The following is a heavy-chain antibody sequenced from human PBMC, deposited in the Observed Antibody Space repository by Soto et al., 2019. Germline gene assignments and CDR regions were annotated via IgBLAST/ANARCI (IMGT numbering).Heavy chain of an antibody. CDR2: IYHTGNA. V-gene: IGHV4-39*01. D-gene: IGHD2-21*02. CDR1: GDSISNSRFY. J-gene: IGHJ4*02. Sequence: SETLSLTCSVSGDSISNSRFYWAWIRQPPGEGLEWIGSIYHTGNAYYNPSLKSRVTISVDTSKNQFSLKLSSVTAADTAVYYCARQPAYCGGDCPPHYWGQGTLVTAPQ. CDR3: ARQPAYCGGDCPPHY.